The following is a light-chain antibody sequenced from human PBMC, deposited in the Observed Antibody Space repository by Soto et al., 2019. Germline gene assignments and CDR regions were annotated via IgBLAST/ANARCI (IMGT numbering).Light chain of an antibody. CDR3: SSCTSGSTPRVV. Sequence: QSALTQPASVSGSPGQSITISCTGTSSDVGGYNYVSWYQQHPGKAPKLMIYDVSNRPSGVSNRYSGSKSGNTASLTISGLGAEDEADYDCSSCTSGSTPRVVFGGGTKVTVL. CDR1: SSDVGGYNY. J-gene: IGLJ2*01. CDR2: DVS. V-gene: IGLV2-14*01.